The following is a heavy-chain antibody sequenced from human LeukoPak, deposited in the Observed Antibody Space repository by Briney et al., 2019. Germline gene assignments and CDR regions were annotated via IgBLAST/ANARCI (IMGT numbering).Heavy chain of an antibody. CDR2: ISYDGSNK. J-gene: IGHJ4*02. Sequence: GGSLRLSCAASGFTFSSYAMHWVRQAPGKGLEWVAVISYDGSNKYYADSVKGRFTISRDNSKNTLYLQMNSLRAEDTAVYYCARAARYNWNDVDYWGQGTLVTVSS. V-gene: IGHV3-30-3*01. CDR1: GFTFSSYA. CDR3: ARAARYNWNDVDY. D-gene: IGHD1-20*01.